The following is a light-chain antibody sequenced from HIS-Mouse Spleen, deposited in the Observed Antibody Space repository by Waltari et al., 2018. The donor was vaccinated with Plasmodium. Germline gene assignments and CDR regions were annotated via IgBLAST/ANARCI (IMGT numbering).Light chain of an antibody. CDR1: ISSIGSTT. CDR3: AAWDDSLNGVV. V-gene: IGLV1-44*01. CDR2: SNN. J-gene: IGLJ2*01. Sequence: QSVLTQPPSASGTPGQRVTISCSGSISSIGSTTLNWYQQLPGTAPKLLIYSNNQRPSGVPDRFSGSKSGTSASLAISGLQSEDEADYYCAAWDDSLNGVVFAGGTKLTVL.